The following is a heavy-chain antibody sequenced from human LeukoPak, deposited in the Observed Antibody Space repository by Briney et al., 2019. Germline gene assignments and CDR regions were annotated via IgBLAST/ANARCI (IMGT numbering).Heavy chain of an antibody. CDR3: ARALYYGSGTNHFDY. Sequence: SETLSLTCTVSGGSISSGDYYWSWIRQPPGKGLEWIGYIYYSGSTYYNPSLKSRVTISVDTSKNQFSLKLSSVTAADTAVYYCARALYYGSGTNHFDYWGQGTLVTVSS. J-gene: IGHJ4*02. CDR1: GGSISSGDYY. V-gene: IGHV4-30-4*01. CDR2: IYYSGST. D-gene: IGHD3-10*01.